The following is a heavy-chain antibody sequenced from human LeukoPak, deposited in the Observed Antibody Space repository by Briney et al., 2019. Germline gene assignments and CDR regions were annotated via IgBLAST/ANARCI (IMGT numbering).Heavy chain of an antibody. CDR1: GGSISNYY. V-gene: IGHV4-59*01. D-gene: IGHD3-22*01. CDR2: IFSRGSS. CDR3: ARASDSSGYYDLDY. Sequence: SETLSLTCSVSGGSISNYYWSWIRQPPGKGLEWIGYIFSRGSSNYSPSLKSRATISVDTSKNQFSLKLSSATAADTAVYYCARASDSSGYYDLDYWGRGTLVTVSS. J-gene: IGHJ4*02.